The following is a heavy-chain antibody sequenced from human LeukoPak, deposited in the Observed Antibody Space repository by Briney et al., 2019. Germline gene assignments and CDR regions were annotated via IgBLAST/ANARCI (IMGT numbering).Heavy chain of an antibody. CDR1: GYTFTSYD. J-gene: IGHJ5*02. Sequence: ASVKVSCKASGYTFTSYDINWVRQATGQGLEWMGWLSPNSDNTGYAQKFQGRVTFTRDTSISTAYMELRSLTSEDTAVYYCARDYGGSSGWFDPWGQGTLVTVSS. CDR2: LSPNSDNT. CDR3: ARDYGGSSGWFDP. D-gene: IGHD4-23*01. V-gene: IGHV1-8*01.